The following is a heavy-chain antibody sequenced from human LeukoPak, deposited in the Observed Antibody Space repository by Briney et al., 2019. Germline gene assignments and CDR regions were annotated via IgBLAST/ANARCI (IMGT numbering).Heavy chain of an antibody. J-gene: IGHJ3*02. CDR3: ARVGDMVRGVIITDAFDI. V-gene: IGHV1-18*01. D-gene: IGHD3-10*01. CDR1: GYTFTSYS. CDR2: ISAYNGTT. Sequence: ASVKVSCKASGYTFTSYSISWVRQAPGQGLEWMGWISAYNGTTNYAHKLQGGFTMTTDTSTSTAYMELRSLRSDDTAVYYCARVGDMVRGVIITDAFDIWGQGTIVTVSS.